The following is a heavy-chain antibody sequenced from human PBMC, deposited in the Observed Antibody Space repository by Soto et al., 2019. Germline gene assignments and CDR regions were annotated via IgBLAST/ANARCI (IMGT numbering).Heavy chain of an antibody. Sequence: QITLNESGPTQVKPRQTLTLTCTFSGFSLTTSGVGVGWIRQSPGKAPEWLALIYWDDDKRYSPSLKSKPTITKDPSKNQVVLTMADLDPADTATYYCAHRVLRTVFGLVTTTAIYFDFWGQGTPVAVSS. CDR1: GFSLTTSGVG. CDR3: AHRVLRTVFGLVTTTAIYFDF. J-gene: IGHJ4*02. V-gene: IGHV2-5*02. CDR2: IYWDDDK. D-gene: IGHD3-3*01.